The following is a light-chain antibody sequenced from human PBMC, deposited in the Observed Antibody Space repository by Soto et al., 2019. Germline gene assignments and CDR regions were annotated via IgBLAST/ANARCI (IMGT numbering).Light chain of an antibody. Sequence: QLVLTQSSSASASLGSSVKLTCTLSSGHSTNIIAWHQQQPGKAPRYLMKVEGSGSYNKGSGVPDRFSGSSSGADRYLSISNLQFDDEADYYCETWDSSTRVFGGGTQLTVL. CDR3: ETWDSSTRV. V-gene: IGLV4-60*02. CDR1: SGHSTNI. J-gene: IGLJ3*02. CDR2: VEGSGSY.